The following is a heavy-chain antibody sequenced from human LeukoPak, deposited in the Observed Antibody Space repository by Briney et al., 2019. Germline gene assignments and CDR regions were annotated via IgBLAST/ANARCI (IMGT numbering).Heavy chain of an antibody. J-gene: IGHJ4*02. CDR2: IYYSGST. D-gene: IGHD3-22*01. V-gene: IGHV4-61*01. Sequence: SETLSLTCTVSGGSVSSGSYYWRWIRQPPGKGLEWIGYIYYSGSTNYNPSLKSRVTISVDTSKNQFFLKLSSVTAADTAVYYCARYYYDSSGPKAAYYFDYWGQGTLVTVSS. CDR3: ARYYYDSSGPKAAYYFDY. CDR1: GGSVSSGSYY.